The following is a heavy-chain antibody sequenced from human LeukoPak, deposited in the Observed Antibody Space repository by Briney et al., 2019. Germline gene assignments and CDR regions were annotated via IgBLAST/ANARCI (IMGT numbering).Heavy chain of an antibody. Sequence: GGSLRLSCAASGFTFSSYWMHWVRQAPEKGLVWVSRINSDGSSTNYADSVKGRFTISRDNAKNTLYLQMNSLRVEDTAVYCCARVHSGSSAGNYGMDVWGQGTTVTVSS. CDR2: INSDGSST. D-gene: IGHD1-26*01. J-gene: IGHJ6*02. CDR1: GFTFSSYW. V-gene: IGHV3-74*01. CDR3: ARVHSGSSAGNYGMDV.